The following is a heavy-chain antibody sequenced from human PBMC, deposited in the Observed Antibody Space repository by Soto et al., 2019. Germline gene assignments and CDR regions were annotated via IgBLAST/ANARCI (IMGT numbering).Heavy chain of an antibody. Sequence: SETLSLTCTVSGGSISSYYWSWIRQPPGKGLEWIGYIYYSGSTNYNPALKSRVTISVDTSKNQFSLKLSSVTAADTAVYYCARNNYDSSGYYYFDYWGQGTLVTVSS. D-gene: IGHD3-22*01. CDR1: GGSISSYY. J-gene: IGHJ4*02. CDR2: IYYSGST. V-gene: IGHV4-59*01. CDR3: ARNNYDSSGYYYFDY.